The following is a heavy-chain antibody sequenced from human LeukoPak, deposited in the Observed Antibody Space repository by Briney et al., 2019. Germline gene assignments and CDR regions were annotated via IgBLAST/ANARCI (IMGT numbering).Heavy chain of an antibody. Sequence: PGGSLRLSCAASGFTFNSYWMTWVRQAPGKGLEWVANIKQDETEKYYVDSVKGRFTISRDNAKNSLYLQMNSLRAEDTAVYYCARNTAAIVLRYFYFYMDVWGKGTTVTVSS. J-gene: IGHJ6*03. V-gene: IGHV3-7*01. CDR1: GFTFNSYW. CDR3: ARNTAAIVLRYFYFYMDV. D-gene: IGHD2-2*02. CDR2: IKQDETEK.